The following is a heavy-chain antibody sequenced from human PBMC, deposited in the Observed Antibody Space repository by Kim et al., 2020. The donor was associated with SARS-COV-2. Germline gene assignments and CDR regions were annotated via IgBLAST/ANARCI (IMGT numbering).Heavy chain of an antibody. D-gene: IGHD3-10*01. Sequence: GGSLRLSCAASGFPFRLYAMSWVRQAPGKGLEWVSGINRSGDGTFYADSVKGRFTISRDNSKSTLYLQMNSLRAEDTAIYYCAKFESSYNAHWINVWGQG. CDR2: INRSGDGT. J-gene: IGHJ6*02. CDR3: AKFESSYNAHWINV. V-gene: IGHV3-23*01. CDR1: GFPFRLYA.